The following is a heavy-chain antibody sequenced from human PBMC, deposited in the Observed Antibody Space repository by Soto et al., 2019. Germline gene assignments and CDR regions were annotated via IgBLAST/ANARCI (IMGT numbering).Heavy chain of an antibody. D-gene: IGHD2-2*01. J-gene: IGHJ5*02. V-gene: IGHV4-59*08. Sequence: PSETLSLTCAVYGGSFSGYYWSWIRQPPGKGLEWIGCIYYSGSTNYNPSLKSRVTISVDTSKNQFSLKLSSVTAADTAVYYCAGTRYCSSTSCYENNWFDPWGQGTLVTVSS. CDR1: GGSFSGYY. CDR2: IYYSGST. CDR3: AGTRYCSSTSCYENNWFDP.